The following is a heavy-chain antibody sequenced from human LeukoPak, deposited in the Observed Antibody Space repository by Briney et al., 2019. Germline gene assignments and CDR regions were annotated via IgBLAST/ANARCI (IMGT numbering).Heavy chain of an antibody. CDR2: MKYDGSEK. D-gene: IGHD6-13*01. Sequence: GSLRLSCAASGFTFSSYWMSWVRQAPGKGLEWVANMKYDGSEKDYVDSVKGRFTVSRDNAKNSLYLQMNSLRAEDTAVYYCARDIAAAGLFFDYWGQGTLVTVSS. J-gene: IGHJ4*02. CDR3: ARDIAAAGLFFDY. CDR1: GFTFSSYW. V-gene: IGHV3-7*01.